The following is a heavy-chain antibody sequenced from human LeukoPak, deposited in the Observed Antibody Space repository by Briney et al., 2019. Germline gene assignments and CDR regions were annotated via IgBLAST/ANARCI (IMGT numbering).Heavy chain of an antibody. CDR3: IVFGDSNH. D-gene: IGHD4-17*01. CDR1: GLTGSHNY. J-gene: IGHJ5*02. CDR2: IHTSGDT. Sequence: GGSLRLSCAASGLTGSHNYVSWVRQAPGKGLEWVSAIHTSGDTCYADSVKGRFTISRDTSKNALYLQINSLRVEDTAVYYCIVFGDSNHWGQGTLVTVSS. V-gene: IGHV3-53*01.